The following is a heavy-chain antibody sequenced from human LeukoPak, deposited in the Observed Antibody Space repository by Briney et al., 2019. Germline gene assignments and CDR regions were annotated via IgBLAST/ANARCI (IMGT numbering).Heavy chain of an antibody. J-gene: IGHJ5*02. Sequence: SETLSLTCTVSGGSISRYYWSWIRQPPGKGLEWIGYIYYFGSTHYNPSLKSRVTISVDTSKNQFSLELRSVTAADTAVYYCTSLNSGYSGWFDHWGQGTLVTVSS. CDR1: GGSISRYY. CDR3: TSLNSGYSGWFDH. D-gene: IGHD5-12*01. V-gene: IGHV4-59*01. CDR2: IYYFGST.